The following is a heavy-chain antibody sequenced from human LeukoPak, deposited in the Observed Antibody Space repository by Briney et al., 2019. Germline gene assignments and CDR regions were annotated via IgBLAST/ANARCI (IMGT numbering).Heavy chain of an antibody. CDR1: GFTFSTNA. V-gene: IGHV3-30-3*01. D-gene: IGHD3-22*01. Sequence: GGSLRLSCAASGFTFSTNAMHWVRQAPGKGLEWMAVISFDGSSDTYADPVEGRFTISRDNSKNTLYLQMNSLRAEDTAVYYCAKGGYYYDSSGTNPNFDYWGQGTLVTVSS. CDR3: AKGGYYYDSSGTNPNFDY. CDR2: ISFDGSSD. J-gene: IGHJ4*02.